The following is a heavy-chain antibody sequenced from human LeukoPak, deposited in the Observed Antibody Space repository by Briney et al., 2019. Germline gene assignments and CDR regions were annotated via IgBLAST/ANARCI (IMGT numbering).Heavy chain of an antibody. CDR3: ARSQIPGLLWFGELNAFDI. CDR2: TRSDGTTK. Sequence: GGSLRLSCAASGFTFSDYGMHWVRQAPGKGLEWVAFTRSDGTTKYYADSVKGRFTIFRDNAKQSLYLQMNRLRAEDTAVYYCARSQIPGLLWFGELNAFDIWGQGTMVTVSS. J-gene: IGHJ3*02. D-gene: IGHD3-10*01. V-gene: IGHV3-30*02. CDR1: GFTFSDYG.